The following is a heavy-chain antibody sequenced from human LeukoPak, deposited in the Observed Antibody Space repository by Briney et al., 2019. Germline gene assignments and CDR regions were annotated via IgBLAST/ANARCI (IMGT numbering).Heavy chain of an antibody. CDR3: ARGKLAAPGRTGYNWFDP. D-gene: IGHD6-13*01. V-gene: IGHV1-2*02. CDR1: GYTFTGYY. Sequence: EASVKVSCKASGYTFTGYYMHWVRQAPGQGLEWMGWINPNSGGTNYAQKFQGRDTMSRDTSITTAYMELSGLRSDDTAIYYCARGKLAAPGRTGYNWFDPWGQGTLVTVSS. CDR2: INPNSGGT. J-gene: IGHJ5*02.